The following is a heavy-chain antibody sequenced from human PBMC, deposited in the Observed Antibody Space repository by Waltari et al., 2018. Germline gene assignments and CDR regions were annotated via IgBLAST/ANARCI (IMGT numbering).Heavy chain of an antibody. CDR3: ARHGYDFWTAPPGDP. CDR1: GVSINTSDYY. D-gene: IGHD3-3*01. V-gene: IGHV4-39*01. J-gene: IGHJ5*02. Sequence: QLQLQESGPGLVKPSETLSLTCTVSGVSINTSDYYWGWVRQPPGKGLEGIGCFYYRANTYYNPSLRSRLTMSVDTSKNQFSLKLTSVTAADTAVYYCARHGYDFWTAPPGDPWGQGTLVTVSS. CDR2: FYYRANT.